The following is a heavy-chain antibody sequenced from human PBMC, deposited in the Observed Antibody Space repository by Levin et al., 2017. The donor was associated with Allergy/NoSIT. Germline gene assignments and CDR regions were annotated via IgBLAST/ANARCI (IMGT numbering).Heavy chain of an antibody. CDR1: GYSFNTHW. Sequence: GESLKISCKGSGYSFNTHWIAWVRQMPGKGLEWMGIIYPGDSDTRYSPSFQGRATMSVDKSISTAYLQWRSLRASDTAIYYCAKLRREALRFDAFDIWGQGTMVTVSS. J-gene: IGHJ3*02. D-gene: IGHD3-16*01. V-gene: IGHV5-51*01. CDR3: AKLRREALRFDAFDI. CDR2: IYPGDSDT.